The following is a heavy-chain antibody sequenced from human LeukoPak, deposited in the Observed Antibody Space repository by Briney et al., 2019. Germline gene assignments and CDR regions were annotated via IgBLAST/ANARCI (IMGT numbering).Heavy chain of an antibody. D-gene: IGHD5-18*01. V-gene: IGHV1-69*04. J-gene: IGHJ4*02. Sequence: GASVKVSCKASGGTFSSYAISWVRQAPGQGLEWMGRIIPIFGIANYAQKFQGRVTITADKSTSTAYMELSSLRSEDTAVYYCAKRRGYSYKLGGNYFDYWGQGTLVTVSS. CDR1: GGTFSSYA. CDR2: IIPIFGIA. CDR3: AKRRGYSYKLGGNYFDY.